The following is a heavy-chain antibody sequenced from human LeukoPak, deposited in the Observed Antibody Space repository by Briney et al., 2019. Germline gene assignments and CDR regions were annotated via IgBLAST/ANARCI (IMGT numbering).Heavy chain of an antibody. Sequence: SENLSLTCTVSGYPISSGYYWGWIRQPPGKGLEWIGSIYHSGSTYYNPSLKSRVTISVDTSKNQFSLKLSSVTAADTAVYYWARNSRSSPRDAFDIGAKGTMVTVSS. D-gene: IGHD6-13*01. J-gene: IGHJ3*02. V-gene: IGHV4-38-2*02. CDR3: ARNSRSSPRDAFDI. CDR1: GYPISSGYY. CDR2: IYHSGST.